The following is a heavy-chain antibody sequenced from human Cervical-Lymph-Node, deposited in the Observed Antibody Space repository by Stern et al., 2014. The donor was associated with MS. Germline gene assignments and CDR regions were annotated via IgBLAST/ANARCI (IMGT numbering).Heavy chain of an antibody. CDR3: ARLEYTTWSRGFDY. Sequence: EVQLVESGGALVQPGGSLRLSCAASGFTFSSYYMSWVRQAPGTGLEWLASIRQDGADNDYADSVKGRFIISRDNAKNSLYLQMNSLRADDTAVYYCARLEYTTWSRGFDYLGQGTLVTVSS. CDR1: GFTFSSYY. CDR2: IRQDGADN. D-gene: IGHD1-1*01. V-gene: IGHV3-7*01. J-gene: IGHJ4*02.